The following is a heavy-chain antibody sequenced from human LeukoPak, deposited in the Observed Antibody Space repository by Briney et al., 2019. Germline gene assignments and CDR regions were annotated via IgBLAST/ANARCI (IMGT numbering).Heavy chain of an antibody. V-gene: IGHV3-21*01. CDR2: ISSSSSYI. D-gene: IGHD1-1*01. CDR3: ARGTQNGDFDY. CDR1: GFTFSSYS. Sequence: GGSLRLSCAASGFTFSSYSMNWVCQAPGKGPEWVSSISSSSSYIYYADSVKGRFTISRDNAKNSLYLQMNSLRAEDTAVYYCARGTQNGDFDYWGQGTLVTVSS. J-gene: IGHJ4*02.